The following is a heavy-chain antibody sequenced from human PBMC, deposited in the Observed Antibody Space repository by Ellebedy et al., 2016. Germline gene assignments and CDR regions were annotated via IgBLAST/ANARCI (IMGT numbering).Heavy chain of an antibody. CDR2: IYSGGST. J-gene: IGHJ6*02. Sequence: GGSLRLSCAASGFTFSSYAMSWVRQAPGKGLEWVSVIYSGGSTYYADSVKGRFTISRDNSKNTLYLQMNSLRAEDTAVYYCARDWPSLPLCTSCPHYYYYGMDVWGQGTTVTVSS. V-gene: IGHV3-53*01. D-gene: IGHD2-2*01. CDR1: GFTFSSYA. CDR3: ARDWPSLPLCTSCPHYYYYGMDV.